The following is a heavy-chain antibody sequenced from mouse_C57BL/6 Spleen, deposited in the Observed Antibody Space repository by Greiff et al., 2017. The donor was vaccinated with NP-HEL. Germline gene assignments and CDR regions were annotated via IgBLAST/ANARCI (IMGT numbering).Heavy chain of an antibody. V-gene: IGHV1-82*01. CDR3: ARRGDDGYTYYAMDY. J-gene: IGHJ4*01. Sequence: VQRVESGPELVKPGASVKISCKASGYAFSSSWMNWVKQRPGKGLEWIGRIYPGDGDTNYNGKFKGKATLTADKSSSTAYMQLSSLTSEDSAVYFCARRGDDGYTYYAMDYWGQGTSVTVSS. CDR2: IYPGDGDT. CDR1: GYAFSSSW. D-gene: IGHD2-3*01.